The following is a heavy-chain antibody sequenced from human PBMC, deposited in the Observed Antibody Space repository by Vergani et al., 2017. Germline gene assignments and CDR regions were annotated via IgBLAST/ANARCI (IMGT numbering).Heavy chain of an antibody. D-gene: IGHD3-10*01. V-gene: IGHV4-31*11. CDR1: GYSISSGYY. J-gene: IGHJ6*02. Sequence: QVQLQESGPGLVKPSETLSLTCAVSGYSISSGYYWSWIRQHPGKGLEWIGYIYYSGSTYYNPSLKSRVTISVDTSKNQFSLKLSSVTAADTAVYYCARDSGSFKSPTYYYYYGMDVWGQGTTVTVSS. CDR3: ARDSGSFKSPTYYYYYGMDV. CDR2: IYYSGST.